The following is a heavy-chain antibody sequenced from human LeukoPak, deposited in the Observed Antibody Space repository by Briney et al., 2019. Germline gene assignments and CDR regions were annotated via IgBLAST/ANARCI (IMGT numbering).Heavy chain of an antibody. V-gene: IGHV4-34*01. CDR3: ARLPVEMATTHYWYFDL. Sequence: PSETLSLTCTVSGGSISSYYWSWIRQPPGKGLEWIGEINHSGSTNYNPSLKSRVTISVDTSKNQFSLKLSSVTAADTAVYYCARLPVEMATTHYWYFDLWGRGTLVTVSS. D-gene: IGHD5-24*01. J-gene: IGHJ2*01. CDR2: INHSGST. CDR1: GGSISSYY.